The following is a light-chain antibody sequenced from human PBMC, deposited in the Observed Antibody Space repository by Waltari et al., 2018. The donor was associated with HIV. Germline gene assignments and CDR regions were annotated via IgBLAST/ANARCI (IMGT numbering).Light chain of an antibody. CDR1: TGAVTSGHH. V-gene: IGLV7-43*01. CDR3: LLYYGGAQPWV. CDR2: DTG. J-gene: IGLJ3*02. Sequence: QTVVTQEPSLTVSPGGTVILTCASNTGAVTSGHHANWFQQKPGQVPRALIYDTGNKHSWTPARFSGSLFGGKAALTLSPVQPEDEADYYCLLYYGGAQPWVFGGGTKLTVL.